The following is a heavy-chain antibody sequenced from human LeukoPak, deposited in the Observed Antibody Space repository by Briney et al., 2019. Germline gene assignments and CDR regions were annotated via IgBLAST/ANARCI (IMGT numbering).Heavy chain of an antibody. CDR3: AREATYIDYYDSSGPPSHYFDY. CDR2: ISAYNGNT. Sequence: ASVKVSCKASGYTFTSYGISWVRQAPGQGLEWMGWISAYNGNTNYAQKLQGRVTMTTDTSTSTAYMELSSLRSEDTAVYYCAREATYIDYYDSSGPPSHYFDYWGQGTLVTVSS. V-gene: IGHV1-18*01. CDR1: GYTFTSYG. J-gene: IGHJ4*02. D-gene: IGHD3-22*01.